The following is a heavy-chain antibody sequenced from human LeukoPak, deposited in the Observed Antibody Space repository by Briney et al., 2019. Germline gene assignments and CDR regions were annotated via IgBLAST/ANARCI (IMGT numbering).Heavy chain of an antibody. V-gene: IGHV1-46*01. CDR1: GYTFTSYY. CDR2: INPSGGST. CDR3: ARDLDMITFGGVNGYFDY. D-gene: IGHD3-16*01. J-gene: IGHJ4*02. Sequence: ASMKVSCKASGYTFTSYYMHWVRQAPGQGLEWMGIINPSGGSTSYAQKFQGRVTMTRDTSTSTVYMGLSSLRSEDTAVYYCARDLDMITFGGVNGYFDYWGQGTLVTVSS.